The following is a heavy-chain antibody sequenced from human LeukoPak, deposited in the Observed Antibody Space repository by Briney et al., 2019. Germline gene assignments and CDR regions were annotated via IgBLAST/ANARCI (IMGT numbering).Heavy chain of an antibody. V-gene: IGHV3-30*03. J-gene: IGHJ3*02. Sequence: PGRSLRLSCATSGFTFSHCGIHWVRQAPGKGLEWVAVISYDGSNKYYAESVKGRITISRDNSKNTLYLQMNSLRAEDTAVYYCARASGYDAFDIWGQGTMVTVSS. CDR3: ARASGYDAFDI. CDR2: ISYDGSNK. CDR1: GFTFSHCG. D-gene: IGHD5-12*01.